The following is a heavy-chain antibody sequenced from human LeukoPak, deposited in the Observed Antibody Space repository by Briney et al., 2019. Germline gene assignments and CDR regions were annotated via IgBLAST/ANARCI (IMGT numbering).Heavy chain of an antibody. CDR1: GYSISSGYY. J-gene: IGHJ3*02. CDR2: IYHSGST. CDR3: ARAILRFGAFDI. Sequence: SETLSLTCTVSGYSISSGYYWGWIRQPPGKGLEWIGSIYHSGSTYYNPSLKSRVTISVDTSKNQFSLKLSSVTAADTAVYYCARAILRFGAFDIWGQGTMVTVSS. D-gene: IGHD3-10*01. V-gene: IGHV4-38-2*02.